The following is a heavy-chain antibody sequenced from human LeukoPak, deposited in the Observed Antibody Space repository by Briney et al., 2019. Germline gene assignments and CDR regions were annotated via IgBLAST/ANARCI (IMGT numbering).Heavy chain of an antibody. CDR1: GFTFSSYS. V-gene: IGHV3-48*04. D-gene: IGHD3-10*01. CDR2: ISSRGDTT. CDR3: ASDYYGSGTYYKVGNGFDY. J-gene: IGHJ4*02. Sequence: PGGSLRLSCAASGFTFSSYSMNWVRQAPGKGLEWVSYISSRGDTTYYADSVKGRFTISRDNAKNSLFLQMNSLRAEDTAVYYCASDYYGSGTYYKVGNGFDYWGQGTLVTVSS.